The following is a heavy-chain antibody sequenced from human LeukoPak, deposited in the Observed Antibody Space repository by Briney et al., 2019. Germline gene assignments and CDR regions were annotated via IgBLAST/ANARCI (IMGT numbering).Heavy chain of an antibody. Sequence: SETLSLTCTVSGGSISSYYWSWIRQPQGKGLEWIGYIYDSGTTNYNPSLKSRVTILVDTSKNRFSLNLSSVTAADTAVYYCARRGIAAAGYDYWGQGTLVTVSS. CDR2: IYDSGTT. CDR3: ARRGIAAAGYDY. J-gene: IGHJ4*02. CDR1: GGSISSYY. D-gene: IGHD6-13*01. V-gene: IGHV4-59*12.